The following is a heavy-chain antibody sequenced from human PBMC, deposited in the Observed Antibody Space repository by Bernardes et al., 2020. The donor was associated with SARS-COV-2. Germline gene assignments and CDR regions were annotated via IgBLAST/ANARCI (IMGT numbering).Heavy chain of an antibody. Sequence: ASVKVSCKTSGYTFMRYGISWMRQAPGQGLEWMAWIDPFNGNKVYAQNLHDRITLTTDTSTSVAYMELRSLRSDDTVVYYCARDPNCSGGNCYFDYWGPGTLVTVSS. CDR3: ARDPNCSGGNCYFDY. CDR1: GYTFMRYG. V-gene: IGHV1-18*04. J-gene: IGHJ4*02. CDR2: IDPFNGNK. D-gene: IGHD2-15*01.